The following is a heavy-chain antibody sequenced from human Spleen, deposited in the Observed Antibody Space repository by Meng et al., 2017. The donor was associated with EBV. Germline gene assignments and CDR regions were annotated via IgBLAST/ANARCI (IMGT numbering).Heavy chain of an antibody. V-gene: IGHV3-23*01. CDR2: ITGSAWST. D-gene: IGHD2-15*01. J-gene: IGHJ4*02. CDR1: GFTFSSYA. CDR3: AKDLEETCGGGSCYGEV. Sequence: EVQLLESGGGLVQPGGSLRLSCAASGFTFSSYAMSWVRQAPGKGLEWVTSITGSAWSTYYADSVKGRFTISRDNSNNTLYLQMNSLRAEDTAIYYCAKDLEETCGGGSCYGEVWGQGTLVTVSS.